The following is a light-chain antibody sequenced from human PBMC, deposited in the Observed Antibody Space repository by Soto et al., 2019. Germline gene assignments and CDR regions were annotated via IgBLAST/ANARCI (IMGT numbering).Light chain of an antibody. V-gene: IGKV1-5*01. CDR1: EKINKW. Sequence: QMTHSPSALSASVGDRVTITCRASEKINKWLAWYQQKPGKAPKLLISDASSLESGVPSRFSGSGSGTEFTLTISSLQPDDFATYYCQQCNSYPWTFGQGTKVDI. CDR2: DAS. J-gene: IGKJ1*01. CDR3: QQCNSYPWT.